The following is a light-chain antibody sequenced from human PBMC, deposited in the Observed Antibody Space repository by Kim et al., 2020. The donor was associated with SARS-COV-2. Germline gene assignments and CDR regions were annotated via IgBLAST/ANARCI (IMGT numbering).Light chain of an antibody. J-gene: IGLJ2*01. CDR2: DNN. Sequence: GQKVTISCSGSSSNIGNNYVSWYQQFPGTAPRLLIYDNNKRPSGIPDRFSGSKSGTSATLGITGLQTGDEADYYCGTWDSSLSAVLFGGGTQLTVL. CDR3: GTWDSSLSAVL. CDR1: SSNIGNNY. V-gene: IGLV1-51*01.